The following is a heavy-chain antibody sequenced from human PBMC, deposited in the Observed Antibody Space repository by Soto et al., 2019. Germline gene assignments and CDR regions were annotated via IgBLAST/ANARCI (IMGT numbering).Heavy chain of an antibody. CDR3: TRDPVGGNWFDP. Sequence: QVQLVQSGVEVKKPGASVKVSCKASGYTFTSYGISWVRQAPGQGLEWMGWTNPYNGNTNYAQKLQGSVTMTTDTATSPAYSELRSLRSDGTAVYYCTRDPVGGNWFDPWGQGTLVTVSS. J-gene: IGHJ5*02. CDR1: GYTFTSYG. CDR2: TNPYNGNT. V-gene: IGHV1-18*01.